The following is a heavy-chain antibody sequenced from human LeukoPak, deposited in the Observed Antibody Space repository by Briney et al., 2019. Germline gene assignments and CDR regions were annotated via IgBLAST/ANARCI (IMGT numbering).Heavy chain of an antibody. CDR3: ARGTLKAAATDSDY. Sequence: GGSLRLSCAASGFTFDDYGMSWVRQAPGKGLEWVSGINWNGGSTGYADSVKGRFTISRDNAKNSLYLQMNSLRAEDTALYYCARGTLKAAATDSDYWGQGTLVTVSS. J-gene: IGHJ4*02. CDR2: INWNGGST. V-gene: IGHV3-20*04. CDR1: GFTFDDYG. D-gene: IGHD6-13*01.